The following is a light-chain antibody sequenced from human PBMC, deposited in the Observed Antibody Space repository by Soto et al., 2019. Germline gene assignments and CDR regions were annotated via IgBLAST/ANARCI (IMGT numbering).Light chain of an antibody. CDR3: QQYGTGWT. Sequence: EIVMTQSPATLSLSPGERATLSCRASHSVSTNLAWYQQKPGQAPRLLIYGASTRATGIPARFSGSGSGTEFTLTISSLRSEDFAVYYCQQYGTGWTFGQGTKVELK. CDR2: GAS. V-gene: IGKV3-15*01. J-gene: IGKJ1*01. CDR1: HSVSTN.